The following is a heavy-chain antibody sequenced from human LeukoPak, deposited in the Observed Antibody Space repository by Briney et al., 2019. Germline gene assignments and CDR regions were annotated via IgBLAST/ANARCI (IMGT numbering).Heavy chain of an antibody. CDR1: GFTFSSYG. CDR2: ISYDGSSK. CDR3: AKSPSGWYWGGVDY. J-gene: IGHJ4*02. D-gene: IGHD6-19*01. Sequence: GRYLRLSCAASGFTFSSYGMHWVRQAPGKGLEWVAVISYDGSSKYYADSVKGRFTISRDNSTNTLYLQMNSLRAEDTAVYYCAKSPSGWYWGGVDYWGQGTLVTVSS. V-gene: IGHV3-30*18.